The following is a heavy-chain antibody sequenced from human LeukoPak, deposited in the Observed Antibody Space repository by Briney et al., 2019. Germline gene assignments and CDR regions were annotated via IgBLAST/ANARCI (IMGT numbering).Heavy chain of an antibody. CDR2: ISAYNGNT. Sequence: ASVKVSCKASGYTFTSYGISWVRQAPGQGLEWMGWISAYNGNTNYAQKLQGRVTMTTDTSASTAYMELRSLRSDDTAVYYCAAGYSSGGSCYHHLDYIWFDPWGQGTLVTVSS. CDR1: GYTFTSYG. CDR3: AAGYSSGGSCYHHLDYIWFDP. V-gene: IGHV1-18*01. J-gene: IGHJ5*02. D-gene: IGHD2-15*01.